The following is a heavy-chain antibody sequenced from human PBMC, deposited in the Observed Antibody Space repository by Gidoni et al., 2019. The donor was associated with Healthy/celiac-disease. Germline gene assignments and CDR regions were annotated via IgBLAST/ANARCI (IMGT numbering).Heavy chain of an antibody. CDR1: GFTLRSYA. D-gene: IGHD3-22*01. CDR3: ARATYYYDSSGYYYLYYFDY. V-gene: IGHV3-30-3*01. Sequence: QVQLVESGGGVVQPGRSLRLSCEASGFTLRSYAMHWVSQAPGKGLEWVAVISYDRSNKYYADSVKGRFTISRDNSKNTLYLQMSSLRAEDTAVYYCARATYYYDSSGYYYLYYFDYWGQGTLVTVSS. CDR2: ISYDRSNK. J-gene: IGHJ4*02.